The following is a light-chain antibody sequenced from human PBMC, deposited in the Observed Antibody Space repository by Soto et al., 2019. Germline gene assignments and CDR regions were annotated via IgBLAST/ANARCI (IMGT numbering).Light chain of an antibody. V-gene: IGLV2-18*01. CDR3: SLYTSSSTVA. CDR1: SSDDGSYNR. Sequence: QSALTQPPSVSGSPGQSVTIPCTASSSDDGSYNRVSWYQQPPGTPPKLMIYEVSNRPSRVPDRFSGSKSGNTASLTISGLQAEDEANYYCSLYTSSSTVAFGGGTKLTVL. CDR2: EVS. J-gene: IGLJ2*01.